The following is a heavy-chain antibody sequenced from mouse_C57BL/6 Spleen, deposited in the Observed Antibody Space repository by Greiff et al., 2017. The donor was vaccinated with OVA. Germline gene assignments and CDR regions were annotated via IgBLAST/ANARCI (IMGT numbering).Heavy chain of an antibody. J-gene: IGHJ3*01. Sequence: VQLQQSGPELVKPGASVKISCKASGYSFTSYYIHWVKQRPGKGLEWIGWIYPGSGTTKYNEKFKGKATLTADTSSSTAYMQLSSLTSEDSAVYYCARETAGTGFAYWGQGTLVTVSA. V-gene: IGHV1-66*01. CDR1: GYSFTSYY. D-gene: IGHD4-1*01. CDR2: IYPGSGTT. CDR3: ARETAGTGFAY.